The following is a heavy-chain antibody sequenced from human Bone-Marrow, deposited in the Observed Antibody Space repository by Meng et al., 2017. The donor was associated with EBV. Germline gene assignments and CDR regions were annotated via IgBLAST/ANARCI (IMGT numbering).Heavy chain of an antibody. J-gene: IGHJ4*02. CDR1: GYTFTSYA. CDR3: ARLDYFDY. CDR2: INPGNGNT. V-gene: IGHV1-3*01. Sequence: QLVQSGAEVKKPGAAVKVSCKPSGYTFTSYAMHWVRQAPGQRLEWMGWINPGNGNTKYSQKFQGRVTITRDTSASTAYMELSSLRSEDTAVYYCARLDYFDYWGQGTLVTVSS.